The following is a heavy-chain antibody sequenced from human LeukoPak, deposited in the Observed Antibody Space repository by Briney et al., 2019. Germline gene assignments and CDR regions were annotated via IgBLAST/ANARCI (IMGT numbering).Heavy chain of an antibody. V-gene: IGHV3-48*02. CDR1: GFTFSSYE. J-gene: IGHJ4*02. D-gene: IGHD6-19*01. CDR3: ARDFYRSDSSAWSLDC. Sequence: TGGSLRLSCAASGFTFSSYEMNWVRQAPGKGLEWVSYISSTSNTIYYADSVKGRFTISRDNAKNSLFLQLNSLRDEDTAVYYCARDFYRSDSSAWSLDCWGQGALVTVSS. CDR2: ISSTSNTI.